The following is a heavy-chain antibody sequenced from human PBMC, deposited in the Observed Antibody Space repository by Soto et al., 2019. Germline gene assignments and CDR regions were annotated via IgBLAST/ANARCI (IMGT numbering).Heavy chain of an antibody. D-gene: IGHD3-10*01. V-gene: IGHV3-23*01. J-gene: IGHJ6*02. Sequence: PGGSLRLSCAASGFTFSSYAMSWVRQAPGKGLEWVSAISGSGGSTYYADSVKGRFTISRDNSKNTLYLQMNSLRAEDTVVYYCAKEGLWFGELLYPPYYYYGMDVWGQGTTVTVSS. CDR2: ISGSGGST. CDR1: GFTFSSYA. CDR3: AKEGLWFGELLYPPYYYYGMDV.